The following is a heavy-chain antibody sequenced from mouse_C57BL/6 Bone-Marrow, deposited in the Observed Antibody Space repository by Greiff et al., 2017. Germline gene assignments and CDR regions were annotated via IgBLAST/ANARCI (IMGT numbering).Heavy chain of an antibody. J-gene: IGHJ2*01. V-gene: IGHV1-15*01. Sequence: VQLQQSGAELVRPGASVTLSCKASGYTFTDYEMHWVKQTPVHGLEWLGAIDPETGGTAYNQKFKGKAILTADKSSSTAYMELRSLTSEDSAVYYCTRWDYGSSYDYFDYWGQGTTLTVSS. D-gene: IGHD1-1*01. CDR1: GYTFTDYE. CDR3: TRWDYGSSYDYFDY. CDR2: IDPETGGT.